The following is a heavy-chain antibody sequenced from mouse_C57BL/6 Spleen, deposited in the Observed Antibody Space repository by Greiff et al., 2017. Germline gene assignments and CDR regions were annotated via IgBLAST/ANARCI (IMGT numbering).Heavy chain of an antibody. Sequence: EVQLQQSGPELVKPGASVKISCKASGYTFTDYYMNWVKQSHGKSLEWIGDINPNNGGTSYNQKFKGKATLTVDKSSSTAYMELRSLTSEDSAVYYCARRKITTVVASYYFDYWGQGTTLTVSS. J-gene: IGHJ2*01. CDR3: ARRKITTVVASYYFDY. CDR2: INPNNGGT. CDR1: GYTFTDYY. V-gene: IGHV1-26*01. D-gene: IGHD1-1*01.